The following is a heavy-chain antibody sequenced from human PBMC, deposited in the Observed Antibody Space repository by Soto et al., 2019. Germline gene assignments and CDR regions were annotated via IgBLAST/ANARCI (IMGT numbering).Heavy chain of an antibody. D-gene: IGHD2-15*01. CDR1: GGSISSGGYY. V-gene: IGHV4-31*03. J-gene: IGHJ6*02. CDR2: IYYSGST. Sequence: SETLSLTCTVSGGSISSGGYYWSWIRQHPGKGLEWIGYIYYSGSTYYNPSLKSRVTISVDTSKNQFSLKLSSVTAADTAVYYCARALYCSGGSCSPLRGTGVWGLGTTVTVSS. CDR3: ARALYCSGGSCSPLRGTGV.